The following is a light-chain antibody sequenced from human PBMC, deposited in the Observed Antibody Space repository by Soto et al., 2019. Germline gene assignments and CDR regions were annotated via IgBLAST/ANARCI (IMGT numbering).Light chain of an antibody. J-gene: IGKJ4*01. CDR1: QSVSSSF. CDR3: QQYESSPLT. V-gene: IGKV3-20*01. Sequence: EIVLTQSPDTLSLSPGERATLSCRASQSVSSSFLAWYHQKPGQAPRLLIYRASSRATGIPDRVTGSGSGTDFTLTISRLEPEDFAVYYCQQYESSPLTFVGGTKVEIK. CDR2: RAS.